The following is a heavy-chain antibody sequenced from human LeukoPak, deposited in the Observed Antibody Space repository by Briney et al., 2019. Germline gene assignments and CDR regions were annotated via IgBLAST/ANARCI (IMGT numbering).Heavy chain of an antibody. Sequence: SETLSLTCTVSGGSISSYYWSWIRQPAGKGLEWIGRIYASGSTNYNPSLKSRVTISVDTSKNQFSLKLSSVTAADTAVYYCARGLRSGIAVAGTGYYYYYMDVWGKGTTVTVSS. V-gene: IGHV4-4*07. CDR1: GGSISSYY. CDR2: IYASGST. D-gene: IGHD6-19*01. J-gene: IGHJ6*03. CDR3: ARGLRSGIAVAGTGYYYYYMDV.